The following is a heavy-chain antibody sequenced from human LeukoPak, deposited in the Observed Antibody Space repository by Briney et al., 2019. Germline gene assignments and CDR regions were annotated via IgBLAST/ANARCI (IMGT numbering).Heavy chain of an antibody. J-gene: IGHJ4*02. CDR2: ISYDGSNK. CDR1: GFTFSSYA. CDR3: ARGAGLLWFGELYDY. V-gene: IGHV3-30*04. Sequence: GGSLRLPCAASGFTFSSYAMHWVRQAPGKGPEWVAVISYDGSNKYYADSVKGRFTISRDNSKNTLYLQMNSLRAEDTAVYYCARGAGLLWFGELYDYWGQGTLVTVSS. D-gene: IGHD3-10*01.